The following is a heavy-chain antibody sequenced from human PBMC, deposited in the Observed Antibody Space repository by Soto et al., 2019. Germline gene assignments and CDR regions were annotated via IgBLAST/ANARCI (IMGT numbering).Heavy chain of an antibody. CDR1: GFTFCSYA. CDR3: AKGTGIAAAGTSAVFDY. Sequence: EVQPLESGGGLVQPGGSLRLSCAASGFTFCSYAMSWVRQAPGKGLEWVSAISGSGGSTYYADSVKGRFTISRDNSKHTLYRQMNSLRAEDTAVYYCAKGTGIAAAGTSAVFDYWGQGTLVTVSS. CDR2: ISGSGGST. J-gene: IGHJ4*02. V-gene: IGHV3-23*01. D-gene: IGHD6-13*01.